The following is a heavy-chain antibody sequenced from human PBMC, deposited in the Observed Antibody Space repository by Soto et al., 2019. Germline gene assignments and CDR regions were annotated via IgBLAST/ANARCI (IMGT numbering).Heavy chain of an antibody. D-gene: IGHD3-22*01. V-gene: IGHV4-38-2*02. CDR2: IYHSGIT. CDR1: GYSIISFYY. Sequence: WETLALTCSWSGYSIISFYYGFCMRQPPGKCLEWIGIIYHSGITYYNQSLKSRVTISVDTSKNQFSLKLSSVTAADTAVYYCARDKSYDSSGYSYVDFDIWGQGTMVTVSS. J-gene: IGHJ3*02. CDR3: ARDKSYDSSGYSYVDFDI.